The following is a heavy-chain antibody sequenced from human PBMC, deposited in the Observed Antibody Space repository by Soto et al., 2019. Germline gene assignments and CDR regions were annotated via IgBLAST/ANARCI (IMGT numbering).Heavy chain of an antibody. J-gene: IGHJ5*02. Sequence: QVQLQESGPGLVKPSGTLSLTCAVSGGSISSSNWWSWVRQPPGKGLEWIGEIYHSGSTNYNPSLKSRVTLTVDKSHYRFSLKLRSVTAADTAVYYCARAPSLYSSSSDGDWFDPWGQGTLVTVSS. CDR3: ARAPSLYSSSSDGDWFDP. CDR1: GGSISSSNW. CDR2: IYHSGST. D-gene: IGHD6-6*01. V-gene: IGHV4-4*02.